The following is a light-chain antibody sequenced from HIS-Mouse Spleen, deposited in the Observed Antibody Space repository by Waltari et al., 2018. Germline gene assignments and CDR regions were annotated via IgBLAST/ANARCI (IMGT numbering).Light chain of an antibody. CDR1: SSDVGSYNL. J-gene: IGLJ3*02. CDR2: EGS. Sequence: QSALTQPASVSGSPGQSITISCTGTSSDVGSYNLVSWYQQHPGKAPKLMIYEGSKRRSGVSNRCSGSKSGNTASRTISGLQAEDEADYYCCSYAGSSTWVFGGGTKLTVL. CDR3: CSYAGSSTWV. V-gene: IGLV2-23*01.